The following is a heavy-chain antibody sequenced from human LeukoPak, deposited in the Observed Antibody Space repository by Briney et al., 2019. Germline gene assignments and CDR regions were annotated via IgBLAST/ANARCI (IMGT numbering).Heavy chain of an antibody. CDR2: VSDTGGST. V-gene: IGHV3-23*01. D-gene: IGHD3-22*01. CDR1: GFTFNTYV. CDR3: ARPYDTRGYFPDY. J-gene: IGHJ4*02. Sequence: GGSLRLSCAASGFTFNTYVMSWVRQAPGKGLEWVSAVSDTGGSTYFADSVKGRFTISRDNAKNSLYLQMNSLGAEDTAVYYCARPYDTRGYFPDYWGQGTLVTVSS.